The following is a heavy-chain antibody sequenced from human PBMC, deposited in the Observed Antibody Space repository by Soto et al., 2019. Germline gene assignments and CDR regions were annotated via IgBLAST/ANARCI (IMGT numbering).Heavy chain of an antibody. Sequence: GGSLRLSCAASGFTFSSYAMSWVRQAPGKGLEWVSAISGSGGSTYYADSVKGRFTISRDNSKNTLYLQMNSLRAEDTAVYYCAKDSPEKDIVVVVAANYYYDMDVWGQGTTVTVSS. D-gene: IGHD2-15*01. J-gene: IGHJ6*02. CDR3: AKDSPEKDIVVVVAANYYYDMDV. CDR1: GFTFSSYA. V-gene: IGHV3-23*01. CDR2: ISGSGGST.